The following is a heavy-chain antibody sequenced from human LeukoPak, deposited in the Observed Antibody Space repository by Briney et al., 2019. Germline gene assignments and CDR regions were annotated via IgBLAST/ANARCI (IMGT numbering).Heavy chain of an antibody. CDR2: IYYSGST. Sequence: ASETLSLTCTVSGGSISSYYWGWIRQPPGKGLEWIGSIYYSGSTYYNPSLKSRVTISVDTSKNQFSLKLSSVTAADTAVYYCARVVDYDILTGYDYWGQGTLVTVSS. V-gene: IGHV4-39*07. J-gene: IGHJ4*02. D-gene: IGHD3-9*01. CDR3: ARVVDYDILTGYDY. CDR1: GGSISSYY.